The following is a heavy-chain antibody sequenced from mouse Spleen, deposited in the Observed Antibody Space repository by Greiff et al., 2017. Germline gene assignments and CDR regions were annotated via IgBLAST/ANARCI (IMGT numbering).Heavy chain of an antibody. V-gene: IGHV5-4*01. CDR1: GFTFRSYA. CDR3: AREIAVRRYFDS. J-gene: IGHJ2*01. Sequence: EVQLRESGGGLVKPGGSLKLSCAAAGFTFRSYAMSWVRQTPEKRLEWGGTIRDGGSYTYYPDNVKGRFTISRDNAKNNLFLQMSPLKSEDTAMSYCAREIAVRRYFDSFGQVPTLTVSS. CDR2: IRDGGSYT.